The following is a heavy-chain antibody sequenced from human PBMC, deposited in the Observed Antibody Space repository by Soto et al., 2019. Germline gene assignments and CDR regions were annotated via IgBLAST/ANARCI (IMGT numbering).Heavy chain of an antibody. CDR2: MNSDGSRT. Sequence: EVQLVESGGGIVQPGGSLRLSCAASGFTFSTYWMHWVRQAPGKGLVWVSRMNSDGSRTIYADSVKGRFTISRDNAKNTVYLQLHSLRAEDTAVYYCARVPYCASCVDRRFDYWGQGTLVTVSS. CDR3: ARVPYCASCVDRRFDY. CDR1: GFTFSTYW. V-gene: IGHV3-74*01. J-gene: IGHJ4*02. D-gene: IGHD2-21*01.